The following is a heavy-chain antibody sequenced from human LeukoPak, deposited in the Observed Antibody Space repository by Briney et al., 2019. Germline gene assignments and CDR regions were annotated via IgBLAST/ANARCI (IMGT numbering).Heavy chain of an antibody. J-gene: IGHJ4*02. D-gene: IGHD4-23*01. CDR1: GGSFSGYY. CDR3: AGRSLTTVVTSFDY. V-gene: IGHV4-34*01. CDR2: INHSGST. Sequence: PSETLSLTCAVYGGSFSGYYWSWIRQPPGKGLEWIGEINHSGSTNYNPSFKSRVTISVDTSKNQFSLKLSSVTAADTAVYYCAGRSLTTVVTSFDYWGQGTLVTVSS.